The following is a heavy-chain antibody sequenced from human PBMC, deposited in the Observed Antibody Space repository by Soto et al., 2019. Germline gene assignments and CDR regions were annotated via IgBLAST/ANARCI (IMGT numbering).Heavy chain of an antibody. CDR2: ISYDGSNK. Sequence: QVQLVESGGGVVQPGRSLRLSCAASGFTFSSYAMHWVRQAPGKGLEWVAVISYDGSNKYYADSVKGRFTISRDNSKNTLYLQMNSLRAEDTAVYYCARWPHADSSSWFDYYYGMDVWGQGTTVTVSS. CDR3: ARWPHADSSSWFDYYYGMDV. CDR1: GFTFSSYA. V-gene: IGHV3-30-3*01. D-gene: IGHD6-13*01. J-gene: IGHJ6*02.